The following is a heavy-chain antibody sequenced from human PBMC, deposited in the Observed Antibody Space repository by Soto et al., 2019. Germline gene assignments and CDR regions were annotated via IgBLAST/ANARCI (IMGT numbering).Heavy chain of an antibody. CDR2: IIPIFGTA. J-gene: IGHJ4*02. Sequence: SVKVSCKASGGTFSSYAISWVRQAPGQGLEWMGGIIPIFGTANYAQKFQGRVTITADESTSTAYMELSSLRSEDTAVYYCARDSSSGPYFDYWGQGTLVTVSS. CDR1: GGTFSSYA. CDR3: ARDSSSGPYFDY. V-gene: IGHV1-69*13. D-gene: IGHD3-22*01.